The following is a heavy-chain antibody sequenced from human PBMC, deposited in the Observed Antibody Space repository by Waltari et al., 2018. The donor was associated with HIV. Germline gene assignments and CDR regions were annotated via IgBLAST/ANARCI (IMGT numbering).Heavy chain of an antibody. CDR3: ASDLVVRGVKGGWFDP. D-gene: IGHD3-10*01. Sequence: QVQLVQSGAEVKKPGASVKVSCKASGYTFTSYAMHWVRQAPGQRLEWMGWINAGNCNTKYSQKFQGRVTITRDPSASTAYMELSSLRSEDTAVYYCASDLVVRGVKGGWFDPWGQGTLVTVSS. J-gene: IGHJ5*02. V-gene: IGHV1-3*01. CDR1: GYTFTSYA. CDR2: INAGNCNT.